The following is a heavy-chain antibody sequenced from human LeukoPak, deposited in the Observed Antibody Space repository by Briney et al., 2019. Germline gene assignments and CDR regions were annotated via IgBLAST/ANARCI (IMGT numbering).Heavy chain of an antibody. D-gene: IGHD5-12*01. Sequence: SVKVSCKASGGTFSSYAISWVRQAPGQGLEWMGGIIPIFGTENYAQKFQGRVTITADESTSTAYMELSSLRSEDTAVYYCARGGIVATKRGGYFDYWGQGTLVTVSS. J-gene: IGHJ4*02. CDR2: IIPIFGTE. CDR3: ARGGIVATKRGGYFDY. V-gene: IGHV1-69*01. CDR1: GGTFSSYA.